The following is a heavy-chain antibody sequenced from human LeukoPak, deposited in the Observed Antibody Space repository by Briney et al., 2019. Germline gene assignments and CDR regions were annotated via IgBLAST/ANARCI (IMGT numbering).Heavy chain of an antibody. CDR2: ISSSGSTI. Sequence: GGSLRLSCAASGFTFSDYYMSWIRQAPGKGLEWVSYISSSGSTIYYADSVKGRFTISRDNAKNSLYLQMNSLRAEDTAVYYCARADYGDYVDDAFDIWGRGTMVTVSS. V-gene: IGHV3-11*01. D-gene: IGHD4-17*01. CDR1: GFTFSDYY. J-gene: IGHJ3*02. CDR3: ARADYGDYVDDAFDI.